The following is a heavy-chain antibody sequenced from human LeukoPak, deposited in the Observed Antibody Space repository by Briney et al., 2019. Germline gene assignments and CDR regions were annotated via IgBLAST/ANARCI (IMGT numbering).Heavy chain of an antibody. Sequence: KPSETLSLICAVYGGSFSDYYWNWIRQSPGKGLEWIGEINHSGSTRYNPSLTGRVTISVDTSKNQFPLKLSSVTAADTAVYYCARGVDDAADGADCFDPWGQGTLVTVSS. V-gene: IGHV4-34*01. D-gene: IGHD3-16*01. J-gene: IGHJ5*02. CDR2: INHSGST. CDR3: ARGVDDAADGADCFDP. CDR1: GGSFSDYY.